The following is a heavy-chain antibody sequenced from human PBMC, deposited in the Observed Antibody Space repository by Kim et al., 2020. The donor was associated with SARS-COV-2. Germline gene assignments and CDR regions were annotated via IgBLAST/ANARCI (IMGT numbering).Heavy chain of an antibody. CDR2: IYYSGST. V-gene: IGHV4-61*01. D-gene: IGHD3-22*01. J-gene: IGHJ4*02. CDR3: ARDAVTYYYDSSGYYDY. Sequence: SETLSLTCTVSGGSVSSGSYYWSWIRQPPGKGLEWIGYIYYSGSTNYNPSLKSRVTISVDTSKNQFSLKLSSVTAADTAVYYCARDAVTYYYDSSGYYDYWGQGTLVTVSS. CDR1: GGSVSSGSYY.